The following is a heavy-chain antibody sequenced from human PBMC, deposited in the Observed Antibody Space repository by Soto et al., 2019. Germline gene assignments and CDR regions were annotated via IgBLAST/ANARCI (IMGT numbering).Heavy chain of an antibody. V-gene: IGHV4-31*03. CDR1: GGSTRTGGYY. J-gene: IGHJ5*01. D-gene: IGHD1-26*01. Sequence: SETLSLTCTVYGGSTRTGGYYWSWIRQHAGRGLEWIGYISYSGNTYYNPSLMSRVAISVDTSKTQFALNLNSVSAADTAVYYCAREKFSGTYYWLDSWGQGTLVTVSS. CDR2: ISYSGNT. CDR3: AREKFSGTYYWLDS.